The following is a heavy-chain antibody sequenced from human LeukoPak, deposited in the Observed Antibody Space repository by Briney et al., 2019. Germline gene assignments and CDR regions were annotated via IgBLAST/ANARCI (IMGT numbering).Heavy chain of an antibody. V-gene: IGHV3-23*01. D-gene: IGHD3-10*01. CDR1: GFIFSSYS. J-gene: IGHJ5*02. CDR2: IIGSGVTT. CDR3: AKPLARGDNCFAP. Sequence: PGGSLRLSCAASGFIFSSYSMSWVRQTPGKALEWVSGIIGSGVTTYYADSVKGRFTISRDNSKNTLFLEVKSLRVDDTAMYYCAKPLARGDNCFAPGGQGPLATVS.